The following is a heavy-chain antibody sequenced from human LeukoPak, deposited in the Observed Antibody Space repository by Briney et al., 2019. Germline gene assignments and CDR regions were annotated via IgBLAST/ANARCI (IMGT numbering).Heavy chain of an antibody. D-gene: IGHD3-9*01. CDR2: INWNGGST. CDR1: GFTFDDYG. V-gene: IGHV3-20*04. CDR3: ARDREYYDILTGYKVSHYFDY. Sequence: GGSLRLSCAASGFTFDDYGMSWVRQAPGKGLEWVSGINWNGGSTGYADSVKGRFTISRDNAKNSLYLQMNSLRAEDTAVYYCARDREYYDILTGYKVSHYFDYWGQGTLVTVSS. J-gene: IGHJ4*02.